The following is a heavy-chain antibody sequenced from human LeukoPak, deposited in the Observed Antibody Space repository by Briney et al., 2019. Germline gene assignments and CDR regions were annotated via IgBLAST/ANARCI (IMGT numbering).Heavy chain of an antibody. CDR1: GFTFSSYS. D-gene: IGHD6-19*01. Sequence: PGGSLRLSCAASGFTFSSYSMNWVRQAPGKGPEWGSYISSSSSTIYYADSVKGRFTISRDNAKNSLYLQMNSLRAEDTAVYYCARNHVAVAGTDFDYWGQGTLVTVSS. V-gene: IGHV3-48*01. CDR3: ARNHVAVAGTDFDY. J-gene: IGHJ4*02. CDR2: ISSSSSTI.